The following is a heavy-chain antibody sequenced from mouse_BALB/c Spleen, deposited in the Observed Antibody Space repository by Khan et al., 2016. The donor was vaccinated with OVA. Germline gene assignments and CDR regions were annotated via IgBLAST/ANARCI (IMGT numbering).Heavy chain of an antibody. J-gene: IGHJ4*01. D-gene: IGHD1-1*01. CDR1: GYTFTSYW. Sequence: DLVMPGAAVTLSCKASGYTFTSYWINWIKQRPGQGLEWIGRIDPGSGSTSYNDMFKGKSTLTVDASSSTAYIHLSSLSSDDSAVYFCVISNYYGSGLYAMDYWGQGTSVTVSS. CDR3: VISNYYGSGLYAMDY. V-gene: IGHV1S41*01. CDR2: IDPGSGST.